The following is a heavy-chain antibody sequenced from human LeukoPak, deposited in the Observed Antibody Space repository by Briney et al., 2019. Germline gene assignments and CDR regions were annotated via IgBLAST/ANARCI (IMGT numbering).Heavy chain of an antibody. D-gene: IGHD5-18*01. Sequence: PLETLSLTCAVSGGSFSGYYWSWIRQPPGKGLEWIGEINHSGRTNYNPSLTRRVTIPVNTTKNQFFLKLSSVTAADTAVYYCARVRGAWIQPNWDAFDIWGQGTMVTVPS. CDR2: INHSGRT. J-gene: IGHJ3*02. V-gene: IGHV4-34*01. CDR3: ARVRGAWIQPNWDAFDI. CDR1: GGSFSGYY.